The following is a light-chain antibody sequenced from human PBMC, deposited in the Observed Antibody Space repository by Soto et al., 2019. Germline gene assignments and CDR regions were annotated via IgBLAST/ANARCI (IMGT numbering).Light chain of an antibody. J-gene: IGKJ4*01. CDR2: AAS. CDR1: QGIGSY. CDR3: QQLSTYPST. V-gene: IGKV1-9*01. Sequence: IQLTHSPSSLSASVVYRVTITFRASQGIGSYLAWYQQKPGEAPKLLIFAASTLQSGVPSRFSGSGSGTDFTLTISSLQAEDFATYYCQQLSTYPSTFGGGTKVDIK.